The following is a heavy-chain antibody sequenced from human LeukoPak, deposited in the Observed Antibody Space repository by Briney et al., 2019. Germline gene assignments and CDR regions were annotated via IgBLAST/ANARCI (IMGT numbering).Heavy chain of an antibody. CDR2: IYSDGST. CDR3: ARYFADPWGALDI. CDR1: GFTVSSNY. D-gene: IGHD7-27*01. J-gene: IGHJ3*02. V-gene: IGHV3-53*01. Sequence: GGSLRLSCAASGFTVSSNYMSWVRQAREKGLEWVSVIYSDGSTYYADSVKGRFTISRDNSKNTLYLQMNSLRAEDTAVYYCARYFADPWGALDIWGQGTKVTVSS.